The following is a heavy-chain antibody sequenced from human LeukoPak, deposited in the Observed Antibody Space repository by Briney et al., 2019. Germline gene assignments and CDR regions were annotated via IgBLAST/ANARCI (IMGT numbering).Heavy chain of an antibody. CDR2: VSGRDTST. V-gene: IGHV3-23*01. J-gene: IGHJ4*02. CDR1: GFTFSNYA. D-gene: IGHD3-9*01. Sequence: GASLRLSCAASGFTFSNYAMSWVRQAPGKGLEWVSAVSGRDTSTFYTDSVKGRFTISRDNSKNTLYLQMNSLSAEDTAIYYCAKWGDYDVLTGYYDSDYWGQGTLVTVSS. CDR3: AKWGDYDVLTGYYDSDY.